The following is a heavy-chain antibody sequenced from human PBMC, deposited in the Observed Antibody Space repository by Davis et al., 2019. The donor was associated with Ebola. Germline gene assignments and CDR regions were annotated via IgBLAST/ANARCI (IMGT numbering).Heavy chain of an antibody. J-gene: IGHJ5*02. CDR2: IKQDGSEK. CDR1: GFTFSSYW. D-gene: IGHD4-17*01. Sequence: GESLKISCAASGFTFSSYWMSWVRQAPGKGLEWVANIKQDGSEKYYVDSVKGRFTISRDNAKNSLYLQMNSLRAEDTAVYYCATPMTTVTTGWFDPWGQGTLVTVSS. CDR3: ATPMTTVTTGWFDP. V-gene: IGHV3-7*01.